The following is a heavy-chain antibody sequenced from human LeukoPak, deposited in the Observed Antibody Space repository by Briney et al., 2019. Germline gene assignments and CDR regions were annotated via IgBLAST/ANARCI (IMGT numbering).Heavy chain of an antibody. Sequence: SETLSLTCAVYGGSFSGYYWSWIRQPPGKGLEWIGEINHSGSTNYNPSLKSRVTISVDTSKNQFSLNLTSVTAADTAVYYCARGGSGWYRYYFDYWGQGTLVTVSS. CDR1: GGSFSGYY. V-gene: IGHV4-34*01. CDR3: ARGGSGWYRYYFDY. J-gene: IGHJ4*02. D-gene: IGHD6-19*01. CDR2: INHSGST.